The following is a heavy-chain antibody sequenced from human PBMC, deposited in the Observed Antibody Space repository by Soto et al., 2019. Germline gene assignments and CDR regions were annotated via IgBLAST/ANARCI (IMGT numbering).Heavy chain of an antibody. J-gene: IGHJ5*02. CDR1: GGTFSSYA. D-gene: IGHD2-2*02. Sequence: SVKVSCKASGGTFSSYAISWVRQAPGQGLEWMGGIIPIFGTANYAQKFQGRVTITADESTSTAYMELSSLRSEDTAVYYCARDSPGGYCSSTSCYTWFDPRGQGTLLTVSS. CDR3: ARDSPGGYCSSTSCYTWFDP. V-gene: IGHV1-69*13. CDR2: IIPIFGTA.